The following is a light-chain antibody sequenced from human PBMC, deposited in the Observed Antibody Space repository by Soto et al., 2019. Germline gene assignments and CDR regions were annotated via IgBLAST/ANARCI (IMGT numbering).Light chain of an antibody. V-gene: IGLV2-14*01. Sequence: QSVLTQPASVSWSPGQSITISCTGTNSYVGGYNYVSWYQQHPGKAPKLMIYDASNRPSGVSNRFSGSKSGNTASLTISGLQAEDEADYYCSSYTSSSTLVFGNGTKVTVL. CDR2: DAS. CDR1: NSYVGGYNY. J-gene: IGLJ1*01. CDR3: SSYTSSSTLV.